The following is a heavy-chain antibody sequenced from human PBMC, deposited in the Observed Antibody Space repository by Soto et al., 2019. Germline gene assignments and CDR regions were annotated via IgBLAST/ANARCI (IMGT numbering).Heavy chain of an antibody. V-gene: IGHV1-18*01. Sequence: ASVKVSCKASGYTFTSYGISWVRQAPGQGLEWMGWISAYNGNTNYAQKLQGRVTMTTDTSTSTAYMELRSLRSDDTAVYYCARDNGILLWFGEGYWGQGTLVTVSS. CDR2: ISAYNGNT. D-gene: IGHD3-10*01. J-gene: IGHJ1*01. CDR1: GYTFTSYG. CDR3: ARDNGILLWFGEGY.